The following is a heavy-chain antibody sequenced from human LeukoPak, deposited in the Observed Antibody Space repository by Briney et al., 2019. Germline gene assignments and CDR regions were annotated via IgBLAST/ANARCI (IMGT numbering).Heavy chain of an antibody. V-gene: IGHV3-7*01. CDR2: IKQDGSEK. CDR1: GFTFSAYP. D-gene: IGHD3-9*01. Sequence: GGSLRLSCAASGFTFSAYPMHWVRQAPGKGLEWVANIKQDGSEKYYVDSVKGRFTISRDNAKNTLFLQMNSLRAEDTAVYFCARETEVTGAYYFDYWGQGTLVTVSS. CDR3: ARETEVTGAYYFDY. J-gene: IGHJ4*02.